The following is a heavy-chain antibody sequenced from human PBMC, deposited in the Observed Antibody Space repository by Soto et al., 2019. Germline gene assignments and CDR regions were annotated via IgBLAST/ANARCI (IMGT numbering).Heavy chain of an antibody. V-gene: IGHV5-51*01. CDR2: IYPGYSDP. Sequence: QISFTGSAYNFTIYWIALFGHLPGQGLGWMGIIYPGYSDPRYRPSFQGQVTISADKSISTAYLQWSSLKASETAMYYCARLMAVAGQYYYYGMDVWGQGTTVTVSS. J-gene: IGHJ6*02. CDR3: ARLMAVAGQYYYYGMDV. CDR1: AYNFTIYW. D-gene: IGHD6-19*01.